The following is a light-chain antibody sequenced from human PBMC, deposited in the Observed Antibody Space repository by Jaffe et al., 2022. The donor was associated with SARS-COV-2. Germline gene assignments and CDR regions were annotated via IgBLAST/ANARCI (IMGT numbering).Light chain of an antibody. CDR3: QQYNYYPIT. J-gene: IGKJ5*01. V-gene: IGKV1-5*03. CDR1: QSISSW. Sequence: DIQMTQSPSTLSASVGDRVTITCRASQSISSWLTWYQQKPGKAPKLLIYKASNLESGVPSRFSGSGSGTEFTLTISSLQPDDFASYYCQQYNYYPITFGQGTRLEIK. CDR2: KAS.